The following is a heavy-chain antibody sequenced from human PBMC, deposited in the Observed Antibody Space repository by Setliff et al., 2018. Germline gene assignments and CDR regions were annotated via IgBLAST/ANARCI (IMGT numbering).Heavy chain of an antibody. D-gene: IGHD5-12*01. V-gene: IGHV4-34*01. J-gene: IGHJ3*02. CDR1: GGSFSGYY. CDR3: TRGPDGYTYQGAFDI. CDR2: INHSGST. Sequence: SETLSLTCAVYGGSFSGYYWSWIRQPPGKGLGWIGEINHSGSTNYNPSLKSRVTISVDTSKNQFSLKLSSVTAADTAVYYCTRGPDGYTYQGAFDIWGQGTMVTV.